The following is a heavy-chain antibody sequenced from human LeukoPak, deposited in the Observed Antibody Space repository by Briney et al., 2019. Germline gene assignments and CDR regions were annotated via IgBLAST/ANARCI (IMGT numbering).Heavy chain of an antibody. Sequence: GGSLRLSCAASGFSFSGHWMNWVRPPAGKGLESEANIKADGSENYYVDSVKGRFTIPRDDAKRTVDLQMDNLRAEDTAIYYCAYRNNFEYWGQGALVTVSS. J-gene: IGHJ4*02. CDR3: AYRNNFEY. D-gene: IGHD1-26*01. CDR1: GFSFSGHW. CDR2: IKADGSEN. V-gene: IGHV3-7*05.